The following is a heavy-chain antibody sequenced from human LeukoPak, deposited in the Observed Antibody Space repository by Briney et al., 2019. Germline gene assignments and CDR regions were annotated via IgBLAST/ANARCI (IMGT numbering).Heavy chain of an antibody. Sequence: SETLSLTCAVSGDSVTSSNWWSWVRQPPGKRLEWIGEIYHSGATNYNPSLKSRVTISLDKSKDQLSLKLTSVTAADTAVYYCARVSSGFHLGSFDHWGQGILVTVSS. V-gene: IGHV4-4*02. CDR3: ARVSSGFHLGSFDH. CDR1: GDSVTSSNW. CDR2: IYHSGAT. J-gene: IGHJ4*02. D-gene: IGHD3-22*01.